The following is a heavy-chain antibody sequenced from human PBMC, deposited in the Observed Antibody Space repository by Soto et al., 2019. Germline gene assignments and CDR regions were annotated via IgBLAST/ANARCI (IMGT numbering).Heavy chain of an antibody. V-gene: IGHV4-4*07. CDR1: GGSFSSYF. Sequence: QVQLQESGPGLVEPSETLSLTCTVSGGSFSSYFWTWIRQPAEKGLQWIGRISTSGRTNYNPSLKSRVSMSVDTSKNQFSLKLTSVTAADTAVYYCARDCRPLDRGARCYYGMDVWGQGTTVTVSS. CDR3: ARDCRPLDRGARCYYGMDV. J-gene: IGHJ6*02. CDR2: ISTSGRT. D-gene: IGHD3-10*01.